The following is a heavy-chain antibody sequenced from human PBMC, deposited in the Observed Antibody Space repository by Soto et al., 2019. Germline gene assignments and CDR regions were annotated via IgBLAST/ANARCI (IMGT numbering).Heavy chain of an antibody. Sequence: SLTCTVSGGSISSGVSYWGWIRQPPGKGLEWIASIYYSGFTYYNPSLKSRVTMSVDTSQNQFSLNLKSVTAADTAVYYCARGKTDGYNCLAPDPWGQGILVTVSS. V-gene: IGHV4-39*01. J-gene: IGHJ5*02. D-gene: IGHD5-12*01. CDR2: IYYSGFT. CDR1: GGSISSGVSY. CDR3: ARGKTDGYNCLAPDP.